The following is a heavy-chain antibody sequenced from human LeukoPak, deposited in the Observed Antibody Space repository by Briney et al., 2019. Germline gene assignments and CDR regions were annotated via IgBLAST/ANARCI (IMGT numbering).Heavy chain of an antibody. J-gene: IGHJ2*01. CDR2: IYPGDSDT. CDR1: GYSFTSCW. V-gene: IGHV5-51*01. D-gene: IGHD3-10*01. CDR3: ASPHPGMVRGVINWYFDL. Sequence: GESLKISCKGSGYSFTSCWIGGVRQMPGKGLEWMGIIYPGDSDTRYSPSFQGQVTISADKSISTAYLQWSSLKASDTAMYYCASPHPGMVRGVINWYFDLWGRGTLVTVSS.